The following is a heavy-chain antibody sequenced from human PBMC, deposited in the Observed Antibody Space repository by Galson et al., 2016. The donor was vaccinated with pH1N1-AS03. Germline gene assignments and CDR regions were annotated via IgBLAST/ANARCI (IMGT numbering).Heavy chain of an antibody. CDR3: ARHREYQVLSSAMDV. CDR2: IYPGDSDT. Sequence: QSGAEVKKPGESLKISCKASGYDFITYWITWVRQMPGKGPEWMGVIYPGDSDTRYSPSFQGQVTISADKSVTTAYLQWSSLKASDTAIYYCARHREYQVLSSAMDVWGQGTTVTVSS. CDR1: GYDFITYW. J-gene: IGHJ6*02. V-gene: IGHV5-51*01. D-gene: IGHD2-2*01.